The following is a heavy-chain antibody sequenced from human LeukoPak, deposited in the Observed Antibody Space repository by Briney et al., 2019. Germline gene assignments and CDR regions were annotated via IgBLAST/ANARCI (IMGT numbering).Heavy chain of an antibody. CDR1: GGSFSGYY. J-gene: IGHJ4*02. D-gene: IGHD6-13*01. CDR2: INHSGST. V-gene: IGHV4-34*01. Sequence: SETLSLTCAVYGGSFSGYYWSWIRQPPGKGLEWIGEINHSGSTNYNPSLKSRVTISVDTSKNQFSLKLSSVTAADTAVYYCASAGSSSYDGWGQGTLVTVSS. CDR3: ASAGSSSYDG.